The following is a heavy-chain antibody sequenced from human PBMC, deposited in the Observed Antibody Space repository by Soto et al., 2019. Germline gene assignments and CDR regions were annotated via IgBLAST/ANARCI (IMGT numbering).Heavy chain of an antibody. J-gene: IGHJ6*02. D-gene: IGHD4-4*01. V-gene: IGHV4-59*01. CDR1: GGSISSYY. CDR2: IYYSGST. CDR3: AREFTVTTPGGYYYYGMDV. Sequence: SETLSLTCTVSGGSISSYYWSWIRQPPGKGLERIGYIYYSGSTNYNPSLKSRVTISVDTPKNQFSLKLSSVTAADTAVYYCAREFTVTTPGGYYYYGMDVWGQGTTVTVSS.